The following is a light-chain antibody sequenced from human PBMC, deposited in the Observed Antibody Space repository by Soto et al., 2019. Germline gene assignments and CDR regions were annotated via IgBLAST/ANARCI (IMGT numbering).Light chain of an antibody. J-gene: IGKJ5*01. CDR3: LQHNSYPIT. V-gene: IGKV1-5*01. CDR1: QDISRW. Sequence: DIRITQSTPTLPASAGDRVTITFRASQDISRWLAWYQQKPGKAPELLIYDVSTLQGGVPSRLSGTGSGTEFTLTISSLQPEDFGTYYCLQHNSYPITFGQGTRLEIK. CDR2: DVS.